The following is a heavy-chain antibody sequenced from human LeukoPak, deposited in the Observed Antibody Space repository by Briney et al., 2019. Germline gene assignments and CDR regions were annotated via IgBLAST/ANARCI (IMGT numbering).Heavy chain of an antibody. CDR1: SGSISSGGYY. V-gene: IGHV4-31*03. CDR2: IYYSGST. Sequence: SETLSLTCTVSSGSISSGGYYWSWIRQHPGKGLEWIGYIYYSGSTYYNPSLKSRVTISVDTPKNQFSLKLSSVTAADTAVYYCAREYPKGGSYRFDPWGQGTLVTVSS. J-gene: IGHJ5*02. CDR3: AREYPKGGSYRFDP. D-gene: IGHD3-16*01.